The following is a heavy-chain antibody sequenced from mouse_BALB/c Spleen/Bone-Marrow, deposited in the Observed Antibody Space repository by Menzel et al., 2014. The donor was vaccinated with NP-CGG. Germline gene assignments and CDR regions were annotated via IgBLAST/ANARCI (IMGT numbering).Heavy chain of an antibody. CDR2: ISNGGST. CDR3: TRGRRDYGWYFDV. D-gene: IGHD2-4*01. J-gene: IGHJ1*01. Sequence: EVKLVESGGDLVKPGGSLKLSCAASGFTFSGYAMSWVRQTPEKRLEWVASISNGGSTHYPDSVKGRFTISRDNARNILYLQMTSLGSEDTAMYYCTRGRRDYGWYFDVWGAGTTVTVSS. CDR1: GFTFSGYA. V-gene: IGHV5-6-5*01.